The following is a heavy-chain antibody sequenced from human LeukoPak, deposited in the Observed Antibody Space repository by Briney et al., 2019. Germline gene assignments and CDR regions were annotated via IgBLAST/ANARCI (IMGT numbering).Heavy chain of an antibody. Sequence: PGGSLRLSCAASGFTFSSYGMHWVRQAPGKGLGWVAFIRYDGSNKYYADSVKGRFTISRDNSKNTLYLQMNSLRAEDTAVYYCAKGIAGPPEVDNMFDYWGQGTLVTVSS. D-gene: IGHD6-13*01. V-gene: IGHV3-30*02. CDR2: IRYDGSNK. CDR1: GFTFSSYG. J-gene: IGHJ4*02. CDR3: AKGIAGPPEVDNMFDY.